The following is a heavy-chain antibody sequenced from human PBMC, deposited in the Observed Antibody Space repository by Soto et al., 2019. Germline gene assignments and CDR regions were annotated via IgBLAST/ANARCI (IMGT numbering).Heavy chain of an antibody. D-gene: IGHD3-3*01. V-gene: IGHV3-33*01. J-gene: IGHJ4*02. Sequence: QVQLVESGGGVVQPGRSLRLSCAASGFTFSSYGIHWVRQAPGKGLEWVAVIWYDGSNKYYADSVKGRFTISRDNSKNTLYLQMNSLRAEDTAVYYCARGANSYDFWSGYSTPSFDYWGQGTLVTVSS. CDR2: IWYDGSNK. CDR1: GFTFSSYG. CDR3: ARGANSYDFWSGYSTPSFDY.